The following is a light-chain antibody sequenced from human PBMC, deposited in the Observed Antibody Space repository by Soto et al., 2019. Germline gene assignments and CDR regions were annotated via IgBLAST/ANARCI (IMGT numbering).Light chain of an antibody. CDR1: RSVRSNS. CDR3: QQYGSSPPIT. Sequence: EIVLTQSPGALSLSPGERATLSCGAIRSVRSNSLAWYQQKPGQAPRLLIYGASSRATGVPDRFSGSGSGTDFTLTISRLEPEDFAVYHCQQYGSSPPITFGQGTRLEIK. V-gene: IGKV3-20*01. CDR2: GAS. J-gene: IGKJ5*01.